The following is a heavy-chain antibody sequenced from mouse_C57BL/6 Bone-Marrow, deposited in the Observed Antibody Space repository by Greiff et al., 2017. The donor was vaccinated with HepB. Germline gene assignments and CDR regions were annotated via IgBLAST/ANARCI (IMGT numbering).Heavy chain of an antibody. CDR1: GYTFTSYW. CDR2: IHPNSGST. D-gene: IGHD1-1*01. V-gene: IGHV1-64*01. CDR3: ARSRYYGSKDYFDY. Sequence: QVQLKQPGAELVKPGASVKLSCKASGYTFTSYWMHWVKQRPGQGLEWIGMIHPNSGSTNYNEKFKSKATLTVDKSSSTAYMQLSSLTSEDSAVYYCARSRYYGSKDYFDYWGQGTTLTVSS. J-gene: IGHJ2*01.